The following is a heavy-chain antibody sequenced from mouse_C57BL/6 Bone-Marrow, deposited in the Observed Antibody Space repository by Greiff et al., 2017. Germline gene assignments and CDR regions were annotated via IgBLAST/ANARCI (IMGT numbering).Heavy chain of an antibody. V-gene: IGHV5-6*01. CDR1: GFTFSSYG. D-gene: IGHD2-4*01. CDR2: ISSSGSYN. J-gene: IGHJ2*01. CDR3: ARTGSYYDYDGP. Sequence: EVMLVESGGDLVKPGGSLKLSCAASGFTFSSYGMSWVRQTPDKRLVWVATISSSGSYNYDPDIVKGRFTISRDNAKNTLYLQMSSLNSEDTAMYYCARTGSYYDYDGPWGQGTTLQVYS.